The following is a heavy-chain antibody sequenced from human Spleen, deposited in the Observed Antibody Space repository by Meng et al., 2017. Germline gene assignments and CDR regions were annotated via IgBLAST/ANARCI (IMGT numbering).Heavy chain of an antibody. J-gene: IGHJ4*02. CDR1: GFTVTTNY. Sequence: GESLKISCAASGFTVTTNYMSWVRQAPGKGLEWVGFIRSKAYGGTTEYAASVKGRFTISRDDSKSIAYLQMNSLRAEDTAVYYCARDRSGSYYSFDYWGQGTLVTVSS. CDR2: IRSKAYGGTT. D-gene: IGHD3-10*01. CDR3: ARDRSGSYYSFDY. V-gene: IGHV3-71*03.